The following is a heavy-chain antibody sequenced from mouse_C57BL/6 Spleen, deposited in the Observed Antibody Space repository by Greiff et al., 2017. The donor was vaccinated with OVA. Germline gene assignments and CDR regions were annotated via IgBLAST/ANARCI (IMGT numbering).Heavy chain of an antibody. CDR1: GYTFTSYW. V-gene: IGHV1-52*01. J-gene: IGHJ2*01. CDR2: IDPSDSET. D-gene: IGHD2-3*01. CDR3: ARIDGYVDY. Sequence: QVQLQQPGAELVRPGSSVKLSCKASGYTFTSYWMHWVKQRPIQGLEWIGNIDPSDSETHYNQKFKDKATLTVDKSSSTAYMQLSSLTSEDSAVSYCARIDGYVDYWGQGTTLTVSS.